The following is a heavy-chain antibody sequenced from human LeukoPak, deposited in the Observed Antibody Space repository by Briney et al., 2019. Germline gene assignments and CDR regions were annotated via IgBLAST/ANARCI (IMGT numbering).Heavy chain of an antibody. V-gene: IGHV3-23*01. CDR2: VSGGGGSQ. CDR3: GGSRSFF. Sequence: GGSLRLSCEASGFTFSNIIMSWVRQAPGKGLEWVSSVSGGGGSQYYADSVEGRFTVSRDNSKNTVYLQLNSLRADDTAVYYCGGSRSFFWGQGALVAVSS. D-gene: IGHD6-6*01. J-gene: IGHJ4*02. CDR1: GFTFSNII.